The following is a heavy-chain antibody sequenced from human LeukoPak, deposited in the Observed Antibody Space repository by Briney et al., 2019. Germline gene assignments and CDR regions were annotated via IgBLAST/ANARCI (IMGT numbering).Heavy chain of an antibody. CDR3: ASGYCSGGSCYYRSAFDI. J-gene: IGHJ3*02. CDR1: GFTFSSYS. CDR2: ISNYGGGT. D-gene: IGHD2-15*01. Sequence: GGSLRLSCAASGFTFSSYSMNWVRQAPGKGLEWVSGISNYGGGTYYADSVKGRLTISRDNSKNMLYLQMNSLRAEDTAVYYCASGYCSGGSCYYRSAFDIWGQGTMVTVSS. V-gene: IGHV3-23*01.